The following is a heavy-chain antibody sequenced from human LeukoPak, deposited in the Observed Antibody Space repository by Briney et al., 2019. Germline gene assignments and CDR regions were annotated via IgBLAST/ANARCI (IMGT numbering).Heavy chain of an antibody. D-gene: IGHD6-19*01. CDR1: GFTFSNYD. Sequence: GGSLRLSCTASGFTFSNYDMTWVRQAPGKGLEWVSAISGSGGSTYYADSVKGRFTISRDNSKNTLYLQMNSLRAEDTAVYYCAKVASRVAVAGDGRVDYWGQGTLVTVSS. CDR2: ISGSGGST. CDR3: AKVASRVAVAGDGRVDY. V-gene: IGHV3-23*01. J-gene: IGHJ4*02.